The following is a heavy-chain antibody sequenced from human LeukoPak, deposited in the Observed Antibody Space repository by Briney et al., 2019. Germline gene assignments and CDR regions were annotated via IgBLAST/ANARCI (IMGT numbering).Heavy chain of an antibody. V-gene: IGHV1-8*01. J-gene: IGHJ3*02. Sequence: GASVKVSCKASGYTFTSYDINWVRQATGQGLEWMGWMNPNSGNTGYAQKFQGRVTMTRNTSISTAYMELSSLRSEDTAVYYCASRPGGHYSGAFDIWGQGTIVTVSS. D-gene: IGHD2-21*01. CDR3: ASRPGGHYSGAFDI. CDR2: MNPNSGNT. CDR1: GYTFTSYD.